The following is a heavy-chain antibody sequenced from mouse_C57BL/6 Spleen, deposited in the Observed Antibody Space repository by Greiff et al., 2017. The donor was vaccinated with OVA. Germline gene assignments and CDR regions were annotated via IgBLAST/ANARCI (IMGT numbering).Heavy chain of an antibody. D-gene: IGHD4-1*01. CDR2: IHPNSGST. V-gene: IGHV1-64*01. Sequence: QVQLQQPGAELVKPGASVKLSCKASGYTFTSYWMHWVKQRPGQGLEWIGMIHPNSGSTNYNEKFKSKATLTVDKSSSTAYMQLGSLTSEDSAVYYGARYPQANWGGDYFDYWGQGTTLTVSS. J-gene: IGHJ2*01. CDR3: ARYPQANWGGDYFDY. CDR1: GYTFTSYW.